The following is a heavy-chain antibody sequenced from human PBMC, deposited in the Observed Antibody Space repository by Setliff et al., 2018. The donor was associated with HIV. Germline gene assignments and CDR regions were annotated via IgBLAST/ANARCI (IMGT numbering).Heavy chain of an antibody. V-gene: IGHV1-2*02. CDR2: IIPKSGET. Sequence: ASVKVSCKSSGYTFTAHHIHWVRQAPGQGPEWMGWIIPKSGETSYAEKFRGRVTMTRDTSLSTAYMELSWLTSDDTAVYYCARVVDRDFDFWSAYEYWGQGTMVTVSS. CDR1: GYTFTAHH. CDR3: ARVVDRDFDFWSAYEY. J-gene: IGHJ4*02. D-gene: IGHD3-3*01.